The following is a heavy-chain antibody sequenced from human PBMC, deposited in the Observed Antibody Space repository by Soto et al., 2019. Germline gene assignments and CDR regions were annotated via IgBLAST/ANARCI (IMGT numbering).Heavy chain of an antibody. CDR2: INFSGST. D-gene: IGHD3-9*01. CDR1: GASISSGSSY. CDR3: ARHVMTGPYNYYCSGLDV. Sequence: QLQLQESGPGLVKPSETLSLTCAVSGASISSGSSYWGWLRQPPGKGLEWIAKINFSGSTYYNPSRKSRVTLSVDTSQKHFSLKLSSVTAADTAVYYCARHVMTGPYNYYCSGLDVWGQGTAVTVSS. J-gene: IGHJ6*02. V-gene: IGHV4-39*01.